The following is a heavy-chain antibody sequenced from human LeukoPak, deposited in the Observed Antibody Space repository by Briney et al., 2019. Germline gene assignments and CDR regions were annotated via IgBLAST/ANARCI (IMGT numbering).Heavy chain of an antibody. CDR3: ARVAPVGYELDP. CDR2: ISAYNGNT. Sequence: ASVKVSCKTSGYTFSAFYMHWVRQAPGQGPEWMGWISAYNGNTNYAQKLQGRVTMTTDTSTSTAYMELRSLRSDDTAVYYCARVAPVGYELDPWGQGTLVTVSS. CDR1: GYTFSAFY. V-gene: IGHV1-18*01. J-gene: IGHJ5*02. D-gene: IGHD1-26*01.